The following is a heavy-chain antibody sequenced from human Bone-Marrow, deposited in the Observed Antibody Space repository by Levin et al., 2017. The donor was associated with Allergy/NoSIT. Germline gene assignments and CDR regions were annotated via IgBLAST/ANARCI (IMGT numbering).Heavy chain of an antibody. Sequence: SETLSLTCTVSGGSISSYYWSWIRQPPGKGLEWIGYIYYSGSTNYNPSLKSRVTISVDTSKNQFSLKLSSVTAADTAVYYCAREGYSYGLDAFDSWGQGTMVTVSS. D-gene: IGHD5-18*01. CDR2: IYYSGST. CDR3: AREGYSYGLDAFDS. V-gene: IGHV4-59*01. CDR1: GGSISSYY. J-gene: IGHJ3*02.